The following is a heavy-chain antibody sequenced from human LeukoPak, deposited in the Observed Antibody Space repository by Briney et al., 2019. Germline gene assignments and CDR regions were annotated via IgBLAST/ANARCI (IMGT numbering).Heavy chain of an antibody. J-gene: IGHJ3*02. CDR3: AKEEKIVVVPAAAFDI. V-gene: IGHV3-23*01. CDR2: ISGSGGST. CDR1: GFTFSSYA. D-gene: IGHD2-2*01. Sequence: PGGSLRLSCAASGFTFSSYAMSWVRQAPGKGLEWVSAISGSGGSTYYADSVKGRFTISRDNSKNTLYLQMNSLRAEDTAVYYCAKEEKIVVVPAAAFDIWGQGTMVTVSS.